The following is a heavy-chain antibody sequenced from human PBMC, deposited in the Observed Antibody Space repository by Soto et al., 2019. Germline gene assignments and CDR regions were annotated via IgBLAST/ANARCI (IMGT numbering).Heavy chain of an antibody. CDR3: VRVYGEIDY. J-gene: IGHJ4*02. D-gene: IGHD4-17*01. CDR1: GYTFTNYD. Sequence: QVQLVQSGAEVKKPGDPVKVSCKASGYTFTNYDINWVRQATGQGLEWMGWMNPKSGNTGYAQQFQGRVIMTRSTSISTAYMELSSLRSEDTAVYYCVRVYGEIDYWGPGTLVTVSS. V-gene: IGHV1-8*02. CDR2: MNPKSGNT.